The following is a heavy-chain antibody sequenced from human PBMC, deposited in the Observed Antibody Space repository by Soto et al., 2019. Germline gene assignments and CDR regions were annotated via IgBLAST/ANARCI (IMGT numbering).Heavy chain of an antibody. CDR3: GGVYYVSSGYTGAGLGYAFDG. CDR2: IFQSGST. Sequence: PSETLSLTCAVSGYSISSGYYRGWVRQPPGKGVEWIGRIFQSGSTYYNPSLKSRVTISVDTSKNQFSLKLSSVTAAAPAVDYCGGVYYVSSGYTGAGLGYAFDGWGQGTMVTFS. D-gene: IGHD3-22*01. V-gene: IGHV4-38-2*01. CDR1: GYSISSGYY. J-gene: IGHJ3*01.